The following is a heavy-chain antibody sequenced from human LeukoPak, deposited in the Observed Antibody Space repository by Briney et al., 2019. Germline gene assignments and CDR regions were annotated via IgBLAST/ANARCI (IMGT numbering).Heavy chain of an antibody. CDR1: GFTFSIFG. Sequence: GGSLRLSCTASGFTFSIFGMHWVRQAPGKGLEWVAFIRYDGTNKYYADSVKGRFTISRDNSKNTLYLQLNSLRVEDTGFYYCAKDLHSNGWRTHAFDVWGQGTMVTVSP. J-gene: IGHJ3*01. V-gene: IGHV3-30*02. CDR3: AKDLHSNGWRTHAFDV. D-gene: IGHD6-19*01. CDR2: IRYDGTNK.